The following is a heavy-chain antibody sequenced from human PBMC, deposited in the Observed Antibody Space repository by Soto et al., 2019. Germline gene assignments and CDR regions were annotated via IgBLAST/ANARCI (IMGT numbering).Heavy chain of an antibody. D-gene: IGHD1-26*01. Sequence: ASVKVSCKASGYTFTGHYIHWVRQAPEQGPEWMGEIGPESGDTRYAQKFQGRVTMTRDTSITTVYMELKNLSPDDTAVYYCGRGRSGQIVVFYWGQGTPVTVSS. CDR1: GYTFTGHY. J-gene: IGHJ4*02. CDR3: GRGRSGQIVVFY. CDR2: IGPESGDT. V-gene: IGHV1-2*02.